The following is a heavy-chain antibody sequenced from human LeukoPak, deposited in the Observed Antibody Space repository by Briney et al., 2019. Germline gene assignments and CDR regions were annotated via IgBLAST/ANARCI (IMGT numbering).Heavy chain of an antibody. CDR2: IKQDGSEK. J-gene: IGHJ5*02. CDR1: GFTFSNYW. Sequence: GGSLRLSCAASGFTFSNYWMSWVRQAPGKGLEWVANIKQDGSEKYYVDSVKGRFTISRDSAKNSLFLQMNSLRAEDTAVYYCAKGTTVIRGGWFDPWGQGTLVTVSS. CDR3: AKGTTVIRGGWFDP. V-gene: IGHV3-7*03. D-gene: IGHD4-17*01.